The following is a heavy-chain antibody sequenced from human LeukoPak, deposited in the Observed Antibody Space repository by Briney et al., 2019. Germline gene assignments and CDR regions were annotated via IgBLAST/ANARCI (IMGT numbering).Heavy chain of an antibody. V-gene: IGHV4-39*01. CDR3: ARQALDGDYFDY. CDR2: IYYSGST. CDR1: GGSISNSSYY. D-gene: IGHD4-17*01. Sequence: SETLSLTCTVSGGSISNSSYYWGWIRQPPGKGLEWIGSIYYSGSTYYNPSLKSRVTISVDTSKNQFSLKLSSVTAADTAVYYCARQALDGDYFDYWGQGTLVTVSS. J-gene: IGHJ4*02.